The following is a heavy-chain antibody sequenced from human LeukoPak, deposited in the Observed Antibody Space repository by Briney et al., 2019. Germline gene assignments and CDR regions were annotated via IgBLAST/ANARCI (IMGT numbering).Heavy chain of an antibody. CDR2: IYPGDSDT. CDR1: GYSFTSYW. J-gene: IGHJ4*02. Sequence: GESLKISCKGSGYSFTSYWIGWVRQMPGKGLEWMGIIYPGDSDTRYSPSFQGQVTISADKSISTAYLQWSSLKASDTAMYYCARTYYDFWSGRHYFDYWGQGTLVTVSS. D-gene: IGHD3-3*01. V-gene: IGHV5-51*01. CDR3: ARTYYDFWSGRHYFDY.